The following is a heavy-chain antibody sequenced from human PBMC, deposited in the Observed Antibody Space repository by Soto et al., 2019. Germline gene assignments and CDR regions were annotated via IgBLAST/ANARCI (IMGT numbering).Heavy chain of an antibody. CDR1: GFTFSSYG. Sequence: HPGGSLRLSCAASGFTFSSYGMHWVRQAPGKGLEWVAVISYDGSNKYYADSVKGRFTISRDNSKNTLYLQMNSLRAEDTAVYYCAKASIAAAQGVYYYGMDVWGQGTTVTVSS. V-gene: IGHV3-30*18. D-gene: IGHD6-13*01. J-gene: IGHJ6*02. CDR3: AKASIAAAQGVYYYGMDV. CDR2: ISYDGSNK.